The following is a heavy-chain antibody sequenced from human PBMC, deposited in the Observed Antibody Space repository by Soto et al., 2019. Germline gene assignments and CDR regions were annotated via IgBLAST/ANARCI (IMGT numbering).Heavy chain of an antibody. CDR3: ARASSNYIRRYNWFDP. D-gene: IGHD4-4*01. CDR1: GGSINSYY. J-gene: IGHJ5*02. CDR2: IYYSGST. Sequence: SETLSLTCTVSGGSINSYYWNWIRQPPGKGPEWIAYIYYSGSTNYNPSVKSRVTMSVDTSKNQFSLKLSSVTAADTAVYYCARASSNYIRRYNWFDPWGQGTLVTVSS. V-gene: IGHV4-59*01.